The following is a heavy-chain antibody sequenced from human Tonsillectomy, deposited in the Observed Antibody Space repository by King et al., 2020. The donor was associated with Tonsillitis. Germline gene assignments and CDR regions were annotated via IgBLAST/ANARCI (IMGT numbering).Heavy chain of an antibody. V-gene: IGHV3-33*01. J-gene: IGHJ6*02. CDR3: ARVGLSGRYHGMDV. D-gene: IGHD1-26*01. CDR2: IWYDGSNK. CDR1: GFTFSNYG. Sequence: VQLVESGGGVVQPGRSLRLSCAASGFTFSNYGMHWVRQAPGKGLEWVAVIWYDGSNKYYADSVKGRFTISRDNSKNTLYLQMNSLRAEDTAVFYCARVGLSGRYHGMDVWGQGTTVTVSS.